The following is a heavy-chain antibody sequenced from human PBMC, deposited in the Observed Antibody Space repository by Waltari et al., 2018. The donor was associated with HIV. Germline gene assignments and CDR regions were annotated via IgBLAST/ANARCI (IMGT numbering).Heavy chain of an antibody. CDR3: ASEDFWGGPHQ. Sequence: EVQLVESGGGLVKHGGSLRLSCVASGFPFNTFSMKWVRQAPGKGLEWVSSISSTSSFIYYADSLKGRFTVSRDNAKNSLYLQINNLRADDTAVYYCASEDFWGGPHQWGQGTLVTVSS. V-gene: IGHV3-21*01. D-gene: IGHD3-3*01. CDR2: ISSTSSFI. J-gene: IGHJ4*02. CDR1: GFPFNTFS.